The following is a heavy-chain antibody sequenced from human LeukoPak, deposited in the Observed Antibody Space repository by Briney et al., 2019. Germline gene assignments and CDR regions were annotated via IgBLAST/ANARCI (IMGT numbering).Heavy chain of an antibody. CDR2: ISAYNGNT. D-gene: IGHD3-10*01. CDR3: ASSFWSDYYGSGSYLSAFDI. CDR1: GFTFSSYG. J-gene: IGHJ3*02. Sequence: ASVKVSCKASGFTFSSYGISWVRQAPGQGLEWMGWISAYNGNTNYAQKLQGRVTMTTDTSTSTAYMELRSLRSDDTAVYYCASSFWSDYYGSGSYLSAFDIWGQGTMVTVSS. V-gene: IGHV1-18*01.